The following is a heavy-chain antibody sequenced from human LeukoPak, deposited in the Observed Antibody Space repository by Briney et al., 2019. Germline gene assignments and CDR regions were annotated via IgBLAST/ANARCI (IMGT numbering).Heavy chain of an antibody. J-gene: IGHJ4*02. CDR2: IYYSGST. CDR3: AREGSIPGTRDLDY. V-gene: IGHV4-30-4*08. D-gene: IGHD1-20*01. CDR1: GGSISSGDYY. Sequence: SETLSLTCTVSGGSISSGDYYWSWLRQPPGKGLEWIGYIYYSGSTYYNPSLKSRVTISVDTSKNQFSLKLSSVTAADTAVYYCAREGSIPGTRDLDYWGQGTLVTVSS.